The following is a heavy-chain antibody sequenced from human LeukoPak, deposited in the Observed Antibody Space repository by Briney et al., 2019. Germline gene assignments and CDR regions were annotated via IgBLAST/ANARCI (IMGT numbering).Heavy chain of an antibody. V-gene: IGHV3-7*01. D-gene: IGHD2-8*02. CDR2: INQDGSEK. CDR1: RFSFSYYW. CDR3: AICRSGGTYCTGGFDY. Sequence: GGSLRLSCAASRFSFSYYWMSWVRQAPGKGLEWVANINQDGSEKYYVDSVKGRFTISRDNAKKSLYLQMNTLRAEDTAVYYCAICRSGGTYCTGGFDYWGQGTLVTVSS. J-gene: IGHJ4*02.